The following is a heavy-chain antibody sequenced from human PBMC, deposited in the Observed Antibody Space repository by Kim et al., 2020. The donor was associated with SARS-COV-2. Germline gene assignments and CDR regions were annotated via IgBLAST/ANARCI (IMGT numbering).Heavy chain of an antibody. CDR2: ISYDGSNK. CDR1: GFTFSSCA. CDR3: ARDTWSRLRGVTYSYYGMVV. Sequence: GGSLRLSCAASGFTFSSCAMHWVRQAPGKGLEWVAVISYDGSNKNYADSVKGRFTISRDNSKNTLYLQMNSLRAEDTALYYCARDTWSRLRGVTYSYYGMVVWCPGTTVTVSS. V-gene: IGHV3-30-3*01. D-gene: IGHD3-10*01. J-gene: IGHJ6*02.